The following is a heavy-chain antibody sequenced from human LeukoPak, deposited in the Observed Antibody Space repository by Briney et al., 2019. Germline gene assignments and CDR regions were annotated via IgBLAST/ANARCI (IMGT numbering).Heavy chain of an antibody. CDR1: GGSISTSSYY. J-gene: IGHJ1*01. CDR3: ARGIDSREVQN. CDR2: IFYSGST. Sequence: PSETLSLTCTVSGGSISTSSYYWGWIRQSPGKGLEWIGSIFYSGSTYYNPSLKSRVTMSIDTSKNQFALKLSSVTAADTAVYYCARGIDSREVQNWGQGTLVTVS. D-gene: IGHD5-24*01. V-gene: IGHV4-39*06.